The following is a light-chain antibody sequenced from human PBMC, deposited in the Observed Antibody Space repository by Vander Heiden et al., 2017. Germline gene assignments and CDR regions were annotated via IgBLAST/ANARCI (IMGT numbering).Light chain of an antibody. CDR2: GAS. Sequence: EIVLTQSPCTLSLSPGERATLSCRARQSVSSSYLAWYQQKPGQAPRLLIYGASSRATGIPDRFSGSGYGKDFTLTISRREPEDFAVYYCQQYGSSPPLTFGGGTKVEIK. CDR1: QSVSSSY. CDR3: QQYGSSPPLT. J-gene: IGKJ4*01. V-gene: IGKV3-20*01.